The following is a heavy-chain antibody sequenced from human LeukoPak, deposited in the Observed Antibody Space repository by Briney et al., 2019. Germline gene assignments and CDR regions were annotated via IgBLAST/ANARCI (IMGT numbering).Heavy chain of an antibody. CDR3: AIIYLIVGATTFDY. CDR2: INPSSGGT. D-gene: IGHD1-26*01. Sequence: ASVKVSCKASGYTFTGYYMHWVRQAPGQGLEWMGWINPSSGGTNYAQKFQGRVTMTRDTSISTAYMELSRLRSDDTAVYYCAIIYLIVGATTFDYWGQGTLVTVSS. J-gene: IGHJ4*02. CDR1: GYTFTGYY. V-gene: IGHV1-2*02.